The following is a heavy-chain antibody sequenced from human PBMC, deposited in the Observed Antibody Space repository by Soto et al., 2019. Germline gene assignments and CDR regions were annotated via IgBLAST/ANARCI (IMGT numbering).Heavy chain of an antibody. Sequence: EVQLVETGGGLIQPGGSLRLSCAASGFTVSSNYMSWVRQAPGKGLEWVSVIYSGGSTYYADSVKGRFTISRDNSKNTLYIQMNSMRAEDTAVYYCARAGAYYDSSGYYSFDYWGQGTLVTVSS. V-gene: IGHV3-53*02. CDR2: IYSGGST. CDR3: ARAGAYYDSSGYYSFDY. CDR1: GFTVSSNY. J-gene: IGHJ4*02. D-gene: IGHD3-22*01.